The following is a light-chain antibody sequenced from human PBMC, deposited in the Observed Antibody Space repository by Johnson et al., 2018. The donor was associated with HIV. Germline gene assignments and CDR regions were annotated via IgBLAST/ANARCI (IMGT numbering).Light chain of an antibody. CDR2: DRN. V-gene: IGLV1-51*01. J-gene: IGLJ1*01. Sequence: QSVLTQPPSVSAAPGQKVTISCSGNTSNIGSNSVSWYQHLPGIAPKLLVYDRNKRPSGIPDRFSGSKSGTSATLGIPGLQTGDEADYYCGTWDSSLSALYVFGSGTRLTVL. CDR1: TSNIGSNS. CDR3: GTWDSSLSALYV.